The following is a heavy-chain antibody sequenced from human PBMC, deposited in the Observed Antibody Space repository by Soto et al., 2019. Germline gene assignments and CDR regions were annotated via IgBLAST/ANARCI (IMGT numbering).Heavy chain of an antibody. Sequence: PGESLKISCKGSGYSFTSYWIGWVRQMPGKGLEWMGIIYPGDSDTRYSPSFQGQVTISADKSISTAYLQWSSLKASDTAMYYCARKYCSGGSCYSGEEYFQHWGQGTLVTVSS. CDR1: GYSFTSYW. CDR2: IYPGDSDT. CDR3: ARKYCSGGSCYSGEEYFQH. V-gene: IGHV5-51*01. J-gene: IGHJ1*01. D-gene: IGHD2-15*01.